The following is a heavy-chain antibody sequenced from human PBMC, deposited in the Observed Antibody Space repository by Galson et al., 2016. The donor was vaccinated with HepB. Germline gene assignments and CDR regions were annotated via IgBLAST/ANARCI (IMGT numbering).Heavy chain of an antibody. V-gene: IGHV4-39*01. CDR1: GGSISSTTYF. D-gene: IGHD3-10*01. CDR2: VFYSGSA. Sequence: SETLSLTCTVSGGSISSTTYFWGWIRQPPGKGLEWIGSVFYSGSAYYNPSLKSRVTVSVDTSKNQFSLRLSSVTAADTAVYYCARRGKYGTGFDYWGQGTQVTVSS. J-gene: IGHJ4*02. CDR3: ARRGKYGTGFDY.